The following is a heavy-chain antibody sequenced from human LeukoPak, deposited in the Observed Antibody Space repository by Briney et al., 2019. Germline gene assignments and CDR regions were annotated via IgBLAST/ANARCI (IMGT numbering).Heavy chain of an antibody. V-gene: IGHV4-34*01. CDR1: GGSFSGYY. CDR3: ARGQAIFGAVPGAFDI. J-gene: IGHJ3*02. CDR2: INHSGST. D-gene: IGHD3-3*01. Sequence: SETLSLTCAVYGGSFSGYYWSWIRQPPGKGLEWIGEINHSGSTNYNPSLKSRVTISVDTSKNQFSLKLSSVTAADTAVYYCARGQAIFGAVPGAFDIWGQGTMVTVSS.